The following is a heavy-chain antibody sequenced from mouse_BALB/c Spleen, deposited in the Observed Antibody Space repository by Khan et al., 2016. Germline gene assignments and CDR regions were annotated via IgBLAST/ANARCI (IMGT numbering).Heavy chain of an antibody. V-gene: IGHV3-1*02. Sequence: EVQLQESGPYLVKPSQSLSLTCTVTGYSITSGYSWHGIRQFPGNNLECMGYIHYSGSTNYNPSLTSRLPITRDTSEHQSFLQLNSLTTEDTANYYCASYGNYVGTWWYFDVWGAGTTVPVSS. CDR3: ASYGNYVGTWWYFDV. CDR2: IHYSGST. D-gene: IGHD2-1*01. J-gene: IGHJ1*01. CDR1: GYSITSGYS.